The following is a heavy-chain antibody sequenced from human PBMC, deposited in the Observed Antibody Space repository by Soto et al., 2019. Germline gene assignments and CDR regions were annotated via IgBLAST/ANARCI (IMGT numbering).Heavy chain of an antibody. CDR3: VLSRVRSLWFDP. CDR2: IYYSGST. Sequence: TLSLTCTVSGGSISSGDYYWSWIRQPPGKGLERIGYIYYSGSTYYNPSLKSRVTISVDTSKNQFSLKLSSVTAADTAVYYCVLSRVRSLWFDPWGQGTLVTVSS. J-gene: IGHJ5*02. V-gene: IGHV4-30-4*01. CDR1: GGSISSGDYY. D-gene: IGHD3-10*01.